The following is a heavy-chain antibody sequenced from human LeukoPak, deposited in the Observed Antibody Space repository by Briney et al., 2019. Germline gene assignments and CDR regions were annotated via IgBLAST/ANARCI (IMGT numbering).Heavy chain of an antibody. CDR3: ARWYSSGWAFDY. V-gene: IGHV4-59*08. D-gene: IGHD6-25*01. CDR1: GGSISSYY. CDR2: IHYSGST. Sequence: PSETLSLTCTVSGGSISSYYWNWMRQPPGKGLEWIGYIHYSGSTKYNPSLKSRVTISVGTSKNQFSLKLSSVTAADTAVYYCARWYSSGWAFDYWGQGTLVPVSS. J-gene: IGHJ4*02.